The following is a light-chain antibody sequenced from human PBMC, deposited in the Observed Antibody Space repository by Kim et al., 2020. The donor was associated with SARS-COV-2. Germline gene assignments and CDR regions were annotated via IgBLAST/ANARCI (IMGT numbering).Light chain of an antibody. CDR3: NSRDSSGNHLV. J-gene: IGLJ2*01. V-gene: IGLV3-19*01. Sequence: ALGQTVRITCQGDSLRTDYASWYQQKPGQAPVLVIYGKNTRPSGIPDRFSGSSSGNTASLTITGAQAEDEADYYCNSRDSSGNHLVFGGGTKLTVL. CDR2: GKN. CDR1: SLRTDY.